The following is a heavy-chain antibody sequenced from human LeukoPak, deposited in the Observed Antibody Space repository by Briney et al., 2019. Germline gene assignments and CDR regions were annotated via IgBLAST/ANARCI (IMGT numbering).Heavy chain of an antibody. J-gene: IGHJ4*02. CDR2: IYYTGNT. Sequence: SETLSLTCTVSGGSINYYYWSWLRQPPGKGLEWVGYIYYTGNTNYNPSLKSRVTMSVDTSKNQIALKLSSVSAADTAIYDCARLGSYFDYWGQGTLVTVSS. V-gene: IGHV4-59*01. CDR3: ARLGSYFDY. CDR1: GGSINYYY. D-gene: IGHD1-26*01.